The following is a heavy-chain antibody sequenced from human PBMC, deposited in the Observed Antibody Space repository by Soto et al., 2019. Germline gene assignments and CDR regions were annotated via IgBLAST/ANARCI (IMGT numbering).Heavy chain of an antibody. CDR3: ARDHRIMVFVPVGDYYSGMDV. CDR1: GYTFKSYA. J-gene: IGHJ6*02. CDR2: INAGNANT. D-gene: IGHD3-16*01. V-gene: IGHV1-3*01. Sequence: QVQIVQSGAEVKKPGASVKVSCKASGYTFKSYAMHWVRQAPGQRLEWMGWINAGNANTKYSQKFQGRVTIIRDTSASTAYMELSGLRSEDTAVYYCARDHRIMVFVPVGDYYSGMDVWGQGTTVTVSS.